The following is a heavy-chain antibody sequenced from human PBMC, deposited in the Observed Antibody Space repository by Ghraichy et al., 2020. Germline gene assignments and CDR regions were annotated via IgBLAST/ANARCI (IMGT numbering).Heavy chain of an antibody. CDR3: AVSFSAYFHY. D-gene: IGHD1-26*01. CDR2: LSGNGGNI. CDR1: GFTFSNYG. Sequence: WGSLRLSCAASGFTFSNYGMSWVRQAPGKGLEWVSVLSGNGGNIDYADSVKGRFIISRDNSKSTLYLQMNSLRVEDTAVYYCAVSFSAYFHYWGQGTLATVYS. J-gene: IGHJ4*02. V-gene: IGHV3-23*01.